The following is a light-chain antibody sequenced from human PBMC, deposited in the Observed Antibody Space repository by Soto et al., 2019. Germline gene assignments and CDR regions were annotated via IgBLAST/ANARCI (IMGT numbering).Light chain of an antibody. J-gene: IGKJ5*01. CDR3: QQSNDWRSIT. CDR2: DAS. V-gene: IGKV3-15*01. CDR1: QSVGLN. Sequence: EIVMTQSPATLSVSPGERATLSCRASQSVGLNLAWYQQRPGHAPRLLIFDASTRATGIPARFSGSGSGTEFTLSISSLQSEDSAVYYCQQSNDWRSITFGQGTRLEIK.